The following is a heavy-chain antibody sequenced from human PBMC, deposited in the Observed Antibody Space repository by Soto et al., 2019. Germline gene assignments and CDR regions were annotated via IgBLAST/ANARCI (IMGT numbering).Heavy chain of an antibody. CDR2: ISYDGSRT. J-gene: IGHJ6*02. CDR1: GFTFSIFG. V-gene: IGHV3-30*18. D-gene: IGHD6-19*01. Sequence: QVQLVESGGGVVQPGRSLRLSCAASGFTFSIFGMHWVRQAPGKGLEWVAVISYDGSRTYYRDSVKGRFTISRDSSKNTLYQQMNSLRAEDTAVYYCAKSMAVAFPGFYGLDVWGQGTTVTVSS. CDR3: AKSMAVAFPGFYGLDV.